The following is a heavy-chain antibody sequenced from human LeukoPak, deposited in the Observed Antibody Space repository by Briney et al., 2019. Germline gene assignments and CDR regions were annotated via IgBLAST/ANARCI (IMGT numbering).Heavy chain of an antibody. Sequence: ASVKVSCKASGFTFTGYYIHWVRQAPGQGLEWMGWIKLDSGATNYAQNFQGRVTMTWDTSINTAYMELTSLRSDDTALYYCARVYIVATTSLDYWGQGTLVTVSS. CDR1: GFTFTGYY. CDR3: ARVYIVATTSLDY. CDR2: IKLDSGAT. V-gene: IGHV1-2*02. J-gene: IGHJ4*02. D-gene: IGHD5-12*01.